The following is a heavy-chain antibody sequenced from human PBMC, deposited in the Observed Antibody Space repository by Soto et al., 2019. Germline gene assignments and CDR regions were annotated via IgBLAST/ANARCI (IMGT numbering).Heavy chain of an antibody. V-gene: IGHV4-30-4*01. Sequence: SETLSLTCTVSGGSIGSGDFYWSWIRQPPGKGLEWIGYSHHSGDTYYNPSLKSRATMSVDTSKNQFSLKLSSVTAADTAVYYCAREHNKVNYRRLDPWGQGTLVTVSS. J-gene: IGHJ5*02. CDR1: GGSIGSGDFY. CDR3: AREHNKVNYRRLDP. CDR2: SHHSGDT. D-gene: IGHD3-16*02.